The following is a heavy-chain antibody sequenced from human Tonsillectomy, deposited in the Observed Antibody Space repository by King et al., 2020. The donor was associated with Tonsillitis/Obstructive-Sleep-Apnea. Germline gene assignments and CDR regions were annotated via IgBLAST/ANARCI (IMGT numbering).Heavy chain of an antibody. CDR2: IKQDGSEK. V-gene: IGHV3-7*03. CDR3: ARNMGWFYGMDV. CDR1: GFTFSSYW. J-gene: IGHJ6*02. D-gene: IGHD3-10*01. Sequence: VQLVESGGGLVQPGGSLRLSCAASGFTFSSYWMSWVRQAPGKGLEWVANIKQDGSEKYYVDSVKGRFTISKENAKNSLYLQMNSLRGEDTDVYYYARNMGWFYGMDVWGQGTTVTVSS.